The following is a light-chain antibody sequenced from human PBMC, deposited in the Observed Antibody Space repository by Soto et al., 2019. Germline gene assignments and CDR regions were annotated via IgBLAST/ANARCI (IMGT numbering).Light chain of an antibody. CDR3: CSYGGSRAV. Sequence: QSALTQPASVSGSPGQSVTISCTRTSSDVGSHNLDSWYQQHPGQAPKLMIYEVTKRPLGVSTRFSASKSGNTASLPISVRQPEDEADYYCCSYGGSRAVFGGGTQLTVL. J-gene: IGLJ7*01. CDR2: EVT. V-gene: IGLV2-23*02. CDR1: SSDVGSHNL.